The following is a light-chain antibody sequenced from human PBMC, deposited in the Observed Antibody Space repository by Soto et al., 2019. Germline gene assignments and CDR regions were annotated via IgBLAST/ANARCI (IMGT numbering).Light chain of an antibody. CDR1: QSIDTY. CDR3: QHVYSMPNT. Sequence: DIQITQSPSSLSASVGDRVNITFRASQSIDTYLNWYQQLPGKAPSLLIYSTSTLQSGVPSRFRGSGSGTDFTLTISSLQPEDFETYFCQHVYSMPNTFGPGTKVDIK. J-gene: IGKJ3*01. V-gene: IGKV1-39*01. CDR2: STS.